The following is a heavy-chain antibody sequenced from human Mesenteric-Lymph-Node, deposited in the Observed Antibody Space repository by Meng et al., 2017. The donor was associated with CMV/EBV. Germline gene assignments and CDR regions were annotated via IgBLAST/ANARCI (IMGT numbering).Heavy chain of an antibody. CDR1: FTSYY. V-gene: IGHV1-46*01. CDR3: ARDTDYYYGSGSYLSWFDP. J-gene: IGHJ5*02. D-gene: IGHD3-10*01. Sequence: FTSYYMHWVRQAPGQGLEWMGIINPSGGSTSYAQKFQGRVTMTRDTSTSTVYMELSSLRSEDTAVYYCARDTDYYYGSGSYLSWFDPWGQGTLVTVSS. CDR2: INPSGGST.